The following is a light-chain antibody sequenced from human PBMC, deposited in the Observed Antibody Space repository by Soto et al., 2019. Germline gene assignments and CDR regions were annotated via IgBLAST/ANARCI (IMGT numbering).Light chain of an antibody. Sequence: EVVLSQYPATLSFSPRERATLSCRASQIVSNYLAWYQQKPGQAPRLLIYDASNRATGIPARFSGSGSGTDFTLTISSLEPEDFAVYNCQQRSNWPPITFGHGTLLEI. CDR2: DAS. CDR1: QIVSNY. CDR3: QQRSNWPPIT. V-gene: IGKV3-11*01. J-gene: IGKJ5*01.